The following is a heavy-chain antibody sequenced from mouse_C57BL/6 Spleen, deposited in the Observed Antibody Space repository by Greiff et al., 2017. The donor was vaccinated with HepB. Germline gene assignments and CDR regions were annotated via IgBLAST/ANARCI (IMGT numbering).Heavy chain of an antibody. V-gene: IGHV1-50*01. CDR2: IDPSDSYT. J-gene: IGHJ4*01. D-gene: IGHD1-1*01. CDR3: GRWGTVVRNYAMDY. Sequence: QVQLQQPGAELVKPGASVKLSCKASGYTFTSYWMQWVKQRPGQGLEWIGEIDPSDSYTNYNQKFKGKATLTVDTSSSTAYMQLSSLTSEDSAVYYCGRWGTVVRNYAMDYWGQGTSVTVSS. CDR1: GYTFTSYW.